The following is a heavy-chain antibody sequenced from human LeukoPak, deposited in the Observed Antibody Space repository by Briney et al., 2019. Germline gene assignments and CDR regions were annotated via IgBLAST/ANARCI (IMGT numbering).Heavy chain of an antibody. CDR1: GYTFTSYG. V-gene: IGHV1-18*01. J-gene: IGHJ4*02. D-gene: IGHD3-10*01. CDR3: PRTPRSITMVRGGYYFDY. Sequence: ASVKVSCKASGYTFTSYGISWVRQAPGQGLEWMGWISAYNGNTNYAQKLQGRVTMTTDTSTSTAYMELRSLRSDDTAVYYCPRTPRSITMVRGGYYFDYWGQGALVTVSS. CDR2: ISAYNGNT.